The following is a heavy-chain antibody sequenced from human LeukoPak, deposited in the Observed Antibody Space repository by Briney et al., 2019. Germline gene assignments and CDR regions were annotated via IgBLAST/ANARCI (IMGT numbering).Heavy chain of an antibody. D-gene: IGHD1-26*01. V-gene: IGHV3-30*02. Sequence: PGGSLRLSCAASGFTFSSYGMHWVRQAPGKGLEWVAFIRYDGSNKYYADSVKGRFTISRDKSKNKLYLQMNSLRAEDPAVYYCAKDAGGSLYYYYMDVWGKGTTVTISS. CDR3: AKDAGGSLYYYYMDV. CDR2: IRYDGSNK. CDR1: GFTFSSYG. J-gene: IGHJ6*03.